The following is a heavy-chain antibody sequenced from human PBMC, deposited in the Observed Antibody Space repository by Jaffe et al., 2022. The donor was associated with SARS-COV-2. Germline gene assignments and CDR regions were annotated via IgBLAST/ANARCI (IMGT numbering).Heavy chain of an antibody. CDR1: GFSFSDFY. V-gene: IGHV3-11*01. J-gene: IGHJ4*02. D-gene: IGHD6-13*01. CDR3: ARGSGSSWSWREDC. Sequence: QAQLVESGGGLVKPGGSLRLSCAASGFSFSDFYMSWIRQAPGKGLEWVSYISGSGSTIYYADSVRGRFSIFRDNAKNSVYLQMNSLRAEDTAVYYCARGSGSSWSWREDCWGQGTLVTVSS. CDR2: ISGSGSTI.